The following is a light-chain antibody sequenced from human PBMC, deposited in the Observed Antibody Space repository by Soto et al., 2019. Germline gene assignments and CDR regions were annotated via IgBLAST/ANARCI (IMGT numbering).Light chain of an antibody. J-gene: IGKJ4*01. CDR1: QSVNSNY. Sequence: EIVLTQSPATLSLSPGERATLSCGASQSVNSNYLAWYQQKPGLAPRLLMFDVSNRATGIPDRFSGSGSGTDLTLTISRLEPEDFAVYYCQQYGSSPLTFGGGTKVEIK. V-gene: IGKV3D-20*01. CDR2: DVS. CDR3: QQYGSSPLT.